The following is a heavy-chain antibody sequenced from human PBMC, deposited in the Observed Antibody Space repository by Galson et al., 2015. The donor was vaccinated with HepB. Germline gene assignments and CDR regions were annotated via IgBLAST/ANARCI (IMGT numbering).Heavy chain of an antibody. J-gene: IGHJ3*02. Sequence: QSGAEVKKPGESLKISCKGSGNSFTSYWIGWVRQVPGKGLEWMGIIYPGDSDTRYSPSFQGQVTISADKSITTAYLQWSSLKASDTAMYYCARLVPTTVTTGYDGFGIWGQGTMVTVSS. V-gene: IGHV5-51*03. CDR2: IYPGDSDT. CDR1: GNSFTSYW. CDR3: ARLVPTTVTTGYDGFGI. D-gene: IGHD4-17*01.